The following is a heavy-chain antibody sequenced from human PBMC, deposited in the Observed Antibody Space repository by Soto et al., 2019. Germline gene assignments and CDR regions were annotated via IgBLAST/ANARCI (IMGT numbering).Heavy chain of an antibody. Sequence: PGGSLRLSCAASGFTFRXXLMTWVLQSPGKWLDWVASISTGSYYISYADSVKGRFTISRDHAKNYLSLQLRSLRAEDTPVYYCERDSAWGLWFEAWGQGTMVTVSS. D-gene: IGHD2-21*01. CDR3: ERDSAWGLWFEA. CDR1: GFTFRXXL. V-gene: IGHV3-21*01. CDR2: ISTGSYYI. J-gene: IGHJ5*02.